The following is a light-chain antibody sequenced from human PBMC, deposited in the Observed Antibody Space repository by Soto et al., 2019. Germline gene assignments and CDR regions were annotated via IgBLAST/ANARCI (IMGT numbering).Light chain of an antibody. CDR1: QSVSSIY. Sequence: EIVLTQSPGTLSLSPGQRATLSCRASQSVSSIYLAWYQQKPGQAPRLLIYGASSRATGIPYRFSGSGSGTDFTLTISILEPEDFAVYYCQQYGSSPLTFGGGTKVEIK. V-gene: IGKV3-20*01. CDR3: QQYGSSPLT. J-gene: IGKJ4*01. CDR2: GAS.